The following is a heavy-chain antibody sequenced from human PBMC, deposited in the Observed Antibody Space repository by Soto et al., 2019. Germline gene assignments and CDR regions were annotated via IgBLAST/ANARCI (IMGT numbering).Heavy chain of an antibody. J-gene: IGHJ4*02. CDR3: TRHEGIDYDFWSGYYSFDY. CDR2: IRSKANSYAT. D-gene: IGHD3-3*01. V-gene: IGHV3-73*01. Sequence: GGSRRLSCAASGFTFSGSAMHWVRQASGTGLEWVGRIRSKANSYATAYAASVKGRFTISRDDSKNTAYLQMNSLKTEDTAVYYCTRHEGIDYDFWSGYYSFDYWGQGTLVTVSS. CDR1: GFTFSGSA.